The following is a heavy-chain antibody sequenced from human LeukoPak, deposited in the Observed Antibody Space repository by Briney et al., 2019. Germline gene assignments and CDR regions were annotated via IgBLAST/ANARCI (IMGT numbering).Heavy chain of an antibody. V-gene: IGHV1-69*13. CDR1: GGTFSGYG. J-gene: IGHJ1*01. CDR3: ARDQGLWFGELLPHGEYFQH. D-gene: IGHD3-10*01. CDR2: ISPMFGRT. Sequence: SLKVSCKASGGTFSGYGCSWGRQAPGQGLEWMGGISPMFGRTNYAQTFQGRVTITADESTSTAYMELTSLRSDDTAVYYCARDQGLWFGELLPHGEYFQHWGQGTLVTVSS.